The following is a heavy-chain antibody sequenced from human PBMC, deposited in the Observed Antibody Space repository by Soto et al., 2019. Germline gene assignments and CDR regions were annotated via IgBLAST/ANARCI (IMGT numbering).Heavy chain of an antibody. CDR2: IIPIFGTA. CDR3: ARAGEAAGYSSGWYYFDY. V-gene: IGHV1-69*13. Sequence: SVKVSCKASGGTFSSYAISWVRQAPGQGLEWMGGIIPIFGTANYAQKFQGRVTITADESTSTAYMELSSLRSEDTAVYYCARAGEAAGYSSGWYYFDYWGQGTLVTVSS. J-gene: IGHJ4*02. D-gene: IGHD6-19*01. CDR1: GGTFSSYA.